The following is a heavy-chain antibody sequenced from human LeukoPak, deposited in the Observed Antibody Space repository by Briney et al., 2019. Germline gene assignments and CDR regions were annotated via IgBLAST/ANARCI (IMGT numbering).Heavy chain of an antibody. CDR1: GFTFSSYS. V-gene: IGHV3-21*01. CDR2: ISSSSSYI. CDR3: ARGDPLWFGELGFDY. J-gene: IGHJ4*02. D-gene: IGHD3-10*01. Sequence: GGSLRLSCAASGFTFSSYSMNWVRQAPGKGLEGVSSISSSSSYIYYADSVKGRFTISRDNAKNSLYLQMNSLRAEDTAVYYCARGDPLWFGELGFDYWGQGTLVTVSS.